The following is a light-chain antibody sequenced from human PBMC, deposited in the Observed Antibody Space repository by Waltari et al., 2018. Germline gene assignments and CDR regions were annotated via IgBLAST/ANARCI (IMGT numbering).Light chain of an antibody. Sequence: SELTQDPAVSVALGQTVRITCQGDSLTTYYASWYQQKPGQAPVLVIYGQNNRPSGIPDLFSGSSSGTTASLTITGAQAEDDADYYCNSRDSSGNHLVHVFGTGTKVTVL. CDR2: GQN. CDR1: SLTTYY. V-gene: IGLV3-19*01. CDR3: NSRDSSGNHLVHV. J-gene: IGLJ1*01.